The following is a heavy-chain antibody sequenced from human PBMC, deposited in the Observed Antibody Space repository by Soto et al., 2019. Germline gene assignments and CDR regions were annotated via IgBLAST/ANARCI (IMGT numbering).Heavy chain of an antibody. CDR1: GYTFTGYY. CDR2: INPNSGGT. J-gene: IGHJ4*02. D-gene: IGHD1-26*01. CDR3: AREGGGTYFFDY. Sequence: QVHLVQPGAEVKKPGASVKVSCKASGYTFTGYYMHWVRQAPGQGLEWMGWINPNSGGTNYAQQFQGWVTMTRGTTISTAYMELSRLRSDDKDVYYWAREGGGTYFFDYWGQGPLVTVSS. V-gene: IGHV1-2*04.